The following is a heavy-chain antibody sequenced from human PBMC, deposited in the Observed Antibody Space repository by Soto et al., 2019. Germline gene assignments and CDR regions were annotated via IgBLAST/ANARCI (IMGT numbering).Heavy chain of an antibody. CDR1: GGSISSNSYY. CDR3: ARHYNSGWYFGFDY. CDR2: IYYSGST. D-gene: IGHD6-19*01. Sequence: QLQLQESGPGLVKPSETLSLTCTVSGGSISSNSYYWGWIRQPPGKGLEWIGSIYYSGSTYYNPSLKRRVTISVDTSNNQFSLKLSSVSAADTAVYYCARHYNSGWYFGFDYWGQGTLVTVSP. V-gene: IGHV4-39*01. J-gene: IGHJ4*02.